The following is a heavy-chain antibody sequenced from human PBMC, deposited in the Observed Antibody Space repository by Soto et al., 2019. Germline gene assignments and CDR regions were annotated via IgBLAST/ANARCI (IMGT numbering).Heavy chain of an antibody. V-gene: IGHV4-39*02. CDR1: GGSFSGGYYF. J-gene: IGHJ5*01. CDR2: MDHSGDT. CDR3: GYRVEDSRGYYYADS. D-gene: IGHD3-22*01. Sequence: QLQLRESGPGLVKPSETLSLTCTVSGGSFSGGYYFWAWIRQPPGKGLEWIGNMDHSGDTYYTPYIKSRVTISLHTSKNGSSLKLSSVTTADTAVYDFGYRVEDSRGYYYADSWGQGTLVTVSS.